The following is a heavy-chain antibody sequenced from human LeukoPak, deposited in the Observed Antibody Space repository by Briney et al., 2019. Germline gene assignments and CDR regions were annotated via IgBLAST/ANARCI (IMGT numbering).Heavy chain of an antibody. Sequence: SETLSLTCTVSGGSVSDYYWSWVRQPPGKGLDWIGYIYYSGTTSYNPSLKSRLTISVDTSKNQFSLKLSSVTAADTAVYYCARDLGSGKYYSYFDYWGQGTLVTVSS. V-gene: IGHV4-59*02. D-gene: IGHD1-26*01. J-gene: IGHJ4*02. CDR3: ARDLGSGKYYSYFDY. CDR1: GGSVSDYY. CDR2: IYYSGTT.